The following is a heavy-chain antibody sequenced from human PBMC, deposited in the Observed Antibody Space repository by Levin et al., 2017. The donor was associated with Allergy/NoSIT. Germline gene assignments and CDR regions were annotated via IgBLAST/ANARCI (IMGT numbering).Heavy chain of an antibody. Sequence: SETLSLTCAVYGGAFSGYYWSWIRQPPGKGLEWIGDINHSGSTNYNPSLKSRVSISADTPKNQFSLKLSSVTAADTAMYYCARFVAAPGYYYSYGMDVWGQGTTVTVSS. D-gene: IGHD6-13*01. CDR3: ARFVAAPGYYYSYGMDV. CDR1: GGAFSGYY. CDR2: INHSGST. V-gene: IGHV4-34*01. J-gene: IGHJ6*02.